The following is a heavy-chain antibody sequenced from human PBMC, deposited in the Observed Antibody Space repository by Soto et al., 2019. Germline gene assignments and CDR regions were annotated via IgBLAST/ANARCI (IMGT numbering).Heavy chain of an antibody. J-gene: IGHJ4*02. V-gene: IGHV4-39*01. D-gene: IGHD1-26*01. CDR3: ARRRIVPTTNFDY. Sequence: PLETLSLTCTVSGDSISSSSFYWGWIRQPPGKGLEWIGHTFHTGATYQNPTLKSRLRMSVDTSKNQFSLNLNSVTATDTAVYYCARRRIVPTTNFDYWGQGTLVTVSS. CDR2: TFHTGAT. CDR1: GDSISSSSFY.